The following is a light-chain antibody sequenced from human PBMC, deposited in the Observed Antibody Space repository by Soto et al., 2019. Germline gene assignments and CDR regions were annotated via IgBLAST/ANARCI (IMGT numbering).Light chain of an antibody. CDR1: QTILHTSNNLNY. CDR2: WAS. V-gene: IGKV4-1*01. Sequence: DIVMTQSPDSLAVSLGERATINCKSSQTILHTSNNLNYLAWYQQKPGQSPRLLIYWASTRESGVPDRFSGSGSGTDFTLTISSLQAEDVAVYYCQQYYRTPEPTFGGGTKVEI. CDR3: QQYYRTPEPT. J-gene: IGKJ4*01.